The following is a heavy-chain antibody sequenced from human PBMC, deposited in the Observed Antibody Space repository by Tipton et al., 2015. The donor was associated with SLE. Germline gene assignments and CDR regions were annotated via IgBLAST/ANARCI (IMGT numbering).Heavy chain of an antibody. D-gene: IGHD4-23*01. V-gene: IGHV4-4*07. CDR2: IYTSGST. J-gene: IGHJ4*02. CDR3: ARHYYGGTYYFDY. CDR1: GGSISSYC. Sequence: TLSLTCTVSGGSISSYCWSWIRQPAGKGLEWIGRIYTSGSTNYNPSLTSRVAISIDTSKNQFSLKLSSVTAADTAVYYCARHYYGGTYYFDYWGQGTLVTVSS.